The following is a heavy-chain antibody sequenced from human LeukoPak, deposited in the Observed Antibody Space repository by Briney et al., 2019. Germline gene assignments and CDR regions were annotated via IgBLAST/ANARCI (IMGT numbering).Heavy chain of an antibody. CDR1: GDSFTNYW. CDR2: IYPGDSDT. D-gene: IGHD3-9*01. CDR3: ARLDYDILTGYYILGYYFDY. V-gene: IGHV5-51*01. J-gene: IGHJ4*02. Sequence: GESLKISCKASGDSFTNYWIAWVRQMPGKGLGWMGIIYPGDSDTRYSPSFQGQVTISADKSISTAYLQWSSLKASDTAMYYCARLDYDILTGYYILGYYFDYWGQGTLVTVSS.